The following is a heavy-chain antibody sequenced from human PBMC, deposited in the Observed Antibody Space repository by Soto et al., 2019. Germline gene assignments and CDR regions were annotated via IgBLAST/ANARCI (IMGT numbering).Heavy chain of an antibody. D-gene: IGHD2-15*01. CDR2: INAGNGNT. CDR1: GFTFSKYA. V-gene: IGHV1-3*01. CDR3: ECSGIPRHFDY. Sequence: GASVKVSCKASGFTFSKYAMQWVRQALGQRPEWMGWINAGNGNTKYSQKFQDRFTITRDTSANTAYMDLRSLTSDDTAMYYCECSGIPRHFDYRGHGTQVTVSS. J-gene: IGHJ4*01.